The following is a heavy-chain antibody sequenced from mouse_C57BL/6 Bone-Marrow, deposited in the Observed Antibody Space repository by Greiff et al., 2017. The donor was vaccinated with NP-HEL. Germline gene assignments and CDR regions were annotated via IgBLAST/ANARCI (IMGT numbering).Heavy chain of an antibody. J-gene: IGHJ1*03. V-gene: IGHV14-1*01. Sequence: EVQRVESGAELVRPGASVKLSCTASGFNIKDYYMHWVKQRPEQGLEWIGRIDPEEGDTEYAPKFQGKATMTADTSSNTAYLQLSSLTSEDTAVYYCTITFSITTYWYFDVWGTGTTVTVSS. CDR3: TITFSITTYWYFDV. CDR2: IDPEEGDT. D-gene: IGHD1-1*01. CDR1: GFNIKDYY.